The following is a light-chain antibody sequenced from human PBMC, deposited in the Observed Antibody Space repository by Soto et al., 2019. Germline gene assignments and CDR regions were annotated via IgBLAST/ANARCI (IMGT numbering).Light chain of an antibody. J-gene: IGKJ3*01. CDR3: QQSFNTPFT. Sequence: DILMTQSPSSLSASVGDRVTITCRASQNITRNLNWYQQKPGKAPKLLIYTASNFRSGVPVRFSGSGSGTDFTLTISSLQFDDSGSYYCQQSFNTPFTFGPGTKVDIK. CDR2: TAS. V-gene: IGKV1-39*01. CDR1: QNITRN.